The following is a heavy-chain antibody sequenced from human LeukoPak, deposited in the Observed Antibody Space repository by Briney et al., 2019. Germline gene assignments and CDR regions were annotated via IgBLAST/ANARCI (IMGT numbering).Heavy chain of an antibody. CDR3: ARCSSWYGLYFDY. V-gene: IGHV3-66*01. CDR1: GFTVSSNY. J-gene: IGHJ4*02. D-gene: IGHD6-13*01. Sequence: PGGSLRLSCAASGFTVSSNYMSWVRQAPGKGLEWVSVIYSGGSTYYADSVKGRFTISRDNSKNTLYLQMNSLRAEDTAVYYRARCSSWYGLYFDYWGQGTLVTVSS. CDR2: IYSGGST.